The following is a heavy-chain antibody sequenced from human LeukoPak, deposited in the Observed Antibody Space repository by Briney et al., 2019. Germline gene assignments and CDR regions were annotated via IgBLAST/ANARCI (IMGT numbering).Heavy chain of an antibody. CDR1: GFTFDSYW. CDR3: ARVGSWELQRVFDS. CDR2: IRQGGTEN. J-gene: IGHJ4*02. Sequence: GGSLRLSCVAPGFTFDSYWMTWVRQVPGKGLEWVANIRQGGTENYYADSVEGRFTISRDNARNSLFLQMDSLRVEDTAVYYCARVGSWELQRVFDSWGQGTLVTVSS. D-gene: IGHD1-26*01. V-gene: IGHV3-7*01.